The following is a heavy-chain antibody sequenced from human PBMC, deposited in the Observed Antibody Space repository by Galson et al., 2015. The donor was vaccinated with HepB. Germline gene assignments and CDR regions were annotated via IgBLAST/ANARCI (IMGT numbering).Heavy chain of an antibody. D-gene: IGHD3-10*01. CDR1: GFTFSSYG. Sequence: SLRLSCAASGFTFSSYGMHWVRQAPGKGLEWVAVIWYDGSNKYYADSVKGRFTISRDNSKNTLYLQMNSLRAEDTAVYYCARDWYYYGSGSYFPDYWGQGTLVTVSS. CDR3: ARDWYYYGSGSYFPDY. V-gene: IGHV3-33*08. CDR2: IWYDGSNK. J-gene: IGHJ4*02.